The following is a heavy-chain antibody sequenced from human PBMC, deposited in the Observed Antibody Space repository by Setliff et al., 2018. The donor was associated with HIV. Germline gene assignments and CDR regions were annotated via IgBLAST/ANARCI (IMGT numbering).Heavy chain of an antibody. CDR3: ARDVIGGWLRPMPDF. V-gene: IGHV1-2*02. J-gene: IGHJ4*02. Sequence: ASVKVSCKASGYTFTGYYMHWVRQAPGQGLEWMAWINPNTGGTQYAQKFQGRVTVTRDTPISTAYMELKRLKSDDTAVYFCARDVIGGWLRPMPDFWGPGTLVTVSS. CDR2: INPNTGGT. CDR1: GYTFTGYY. D-gene: IGHD5-12*01.